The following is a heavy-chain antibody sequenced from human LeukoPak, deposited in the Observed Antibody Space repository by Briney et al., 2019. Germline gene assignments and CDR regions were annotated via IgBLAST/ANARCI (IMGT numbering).Heavy chain of an antibody. CDR2: ISVDGNTK. V-gene: IGHV3-30-3*01. D-gene: IGHD1-26*01. CDR3: ARDHDSGGGGGY. Sequence: GGSLRLSCAVSGFTFSRYTMHWVRQAPGQGLEWVAVISVDGNTKYHADSVRGRFTISRDNSKSTLYLQMNSLRAEDTAVYFCARDHDSGGGGGYWGQGTLVTVSS. CDR1: GFTFSRYT. J-gene: IGHJ4*02.